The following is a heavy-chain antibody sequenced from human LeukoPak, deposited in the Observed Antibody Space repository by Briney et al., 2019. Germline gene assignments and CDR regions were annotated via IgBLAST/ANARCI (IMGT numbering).Heavy chain of an antibody. D-gene: IGHD3-10*01. V-gene: IGHV3-7*01. CDR3: ARAAITMIRGVITK. CDR1: EFRFNNYW. J-gene: IGHJ4*02. Sequence: GGSLRLSCEASEFRFNNYWMSWVRQAPGKGLEWVANINEDGSEKYYVDSVRGRFTISRDNAKNSLYLQMNSLRVEETAVYYCARAAITMIRGVITKWGQGALVTVSS. CDR2: INEDGSEK.